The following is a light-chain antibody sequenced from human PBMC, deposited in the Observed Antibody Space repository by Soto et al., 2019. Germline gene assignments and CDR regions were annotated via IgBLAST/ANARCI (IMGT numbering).Light chain of an antibody. J-gene: IGKJ5*01. CDR2: GAS. Sequence: IVMTQSPATLSVSPGDSATLSCRASQSVSNNLAWYHQKPGQAPRVLIYGASIRATGVPARFSGSGSGTDFTLTISRLEPEDFAVYYCQQQGRSWITFGQGTRLEIK. CDR3: QQQGRSWIT. V-gene: IGKV3-15*01. CDR1: QSVSNN.